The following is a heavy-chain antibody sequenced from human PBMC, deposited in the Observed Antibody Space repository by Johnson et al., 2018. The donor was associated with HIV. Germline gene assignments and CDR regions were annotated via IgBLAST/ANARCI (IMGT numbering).Heavy chain of an antibody. V-gene: IGHV3-15*01. CDR1: GFTFDDYT. Sequence: EVQLVESGGVVVQPGGSLRLSCAASGFTFDDYTMHWVRQAPGKGLEWVGRIKTKTDGGATDYAAPVKGRFTISRDDSKSTLYLQMNSLKTEDTAVYYCTTERGYAFDIWGQGTMVTVSS. CDR3: TTERGYAFDI. CDR2: IKTKTDGGAT. J-gene: IGHJ3*02.